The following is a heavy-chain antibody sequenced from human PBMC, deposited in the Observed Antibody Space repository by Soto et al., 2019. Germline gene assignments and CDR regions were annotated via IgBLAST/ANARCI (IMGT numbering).Heavy chain of an antibody. D-gene: IGHD3-22*01. CDR3: AAEKTDYYDSSGYYKTFDY. CDR2: IVVGSGNT. CDR1: GCTFTSSA. Sequence: SVKVSCKASGCTFTSSAVQWVRQARGQRLEWIGWIVVGSGNTNYAQKFQERVTITRDMSTSTAYMELSSLGSEDTAVYYCAAEKTDYYDSSGYYKTFDYWGQGTLVTVSS. V-gene: IGHV1-58*01. J-gene: IGHJ4*02.